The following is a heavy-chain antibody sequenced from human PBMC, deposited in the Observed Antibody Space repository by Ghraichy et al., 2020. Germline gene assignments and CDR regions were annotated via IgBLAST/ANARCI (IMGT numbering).Heavy chain of an antibody. CDR3: ARNLHGSGSYYAYYFDY. CDR2: IIPILGIA. J-gene: IGHJ4*02. D-gene: IGHD3-10*01. CDR1: GGTFSSYA. V-gene: IGHV1-69*10. Sequence: SVKVSCKASGGTFSSYAISWVRQAPGQGLEWMGGIIPILGIANYAQKFQGRVTITADKSTSTAYMELSSLRSEDTAVYYCARNLHGSGSYYAYYFDYWGQGTLVTVSS.